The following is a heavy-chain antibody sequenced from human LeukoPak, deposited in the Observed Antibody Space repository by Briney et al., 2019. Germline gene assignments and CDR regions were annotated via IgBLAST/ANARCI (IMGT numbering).Heavy chain of an antibody. J-gene: IGHJ3*02. CDR1: GFTFSSYS. CDR2: IGSSSSTI. Sequence: GGSLRLSCAASGFTFSSYSMNWVRQAPGKGLEWVSYIGSSSSTIYCADSVKGRFTISRDNSKNTLYLQMNSLRAEDTAVYYCAKDRGPRYYDILTGYFPADAFDIWGQGTMVTVSS. D-gene: IGHD3-9*01. CDR3: AKDRGPRYYDILTGYFPADAFDI. V-gene: IGHV3-48*01.